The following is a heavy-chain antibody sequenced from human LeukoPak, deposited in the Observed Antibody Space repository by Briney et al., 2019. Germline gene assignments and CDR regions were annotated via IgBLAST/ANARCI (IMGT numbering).Heavy chain of an antibody. CDR2: ISSDGRNT. CDR3: ARDRGGSGPTTTDY. D-gene: IGHD6-19*01. CDR1: GFSFSSSW. J-gene: IGHJ4*02. Sequence: GGSLSLSCAASGFSFSSSWMHWVRQAPGKGLVWGSRISSDGRNTIYVDSVKGRFNISRDNAQNPLNLQMSSLRAEDSALYYCARDRGGSGPTTTDYWGQGTLVTVSS. V-gene: IGHV3-74*01.